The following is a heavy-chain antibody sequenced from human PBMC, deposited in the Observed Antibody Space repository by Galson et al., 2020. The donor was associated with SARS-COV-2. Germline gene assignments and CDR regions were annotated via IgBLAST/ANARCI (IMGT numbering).Heavy chain of an antibody. Sequence: GGNINYADSVKGRFTISRDNAKNLLYLQMNSLTAEDTAMYYCAREGSHGRYYGMDVWGQGTAVTVSS. CDR2: GGNI. V-gene: IGHV3-11*01. D-gene: IGHD4-17*01. CDR3: AREGSHGRYYGMDV. J-gene: IGHJ6*02.